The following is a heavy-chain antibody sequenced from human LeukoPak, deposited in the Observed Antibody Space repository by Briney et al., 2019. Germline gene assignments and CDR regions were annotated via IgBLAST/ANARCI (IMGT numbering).Heavy chain of an antibody. V-gene: IGHV4-59*12. Sequence: PSETLSLTCTVSGGSISSYYWSWIRQPPGKGLEWIGYIYYSGSTNYNPSLKSRVTISVDTSKNQFSLKLSSVTAADTAVYYCASRKYYDFWSGYYVGNWFDPWGQGTLVTVSS. CDR3: ASRKYYDFWSGYYVGNWFDP. CDR1: GGSISSYY. CDR2: IYYSGST. J-gene: IGHJ5*02. D-gene: IGHD3-3*01.